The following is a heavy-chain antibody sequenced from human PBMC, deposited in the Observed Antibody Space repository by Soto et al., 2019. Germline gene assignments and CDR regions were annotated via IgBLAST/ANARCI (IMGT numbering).Heavy chain of an antibody. V-gene: IGHV1-69*05. CDR3: ARSKVPTHYYLGMDV. CDR1: GGTFSSYA. J-gene: IGHJ6*02. Sequence: GSSVKVSCKASGGTFSSYAISWVRQAPGQGLEWMGWINPIFGTANYAQKFQGRVTMTRNTSISEAYMELSSLRSEDTAVYYCARSKVPTHYYLGMDVWGQGTTVTVSS. D-gene: IGHD2-15*01. CDR2: INPIFGTA.